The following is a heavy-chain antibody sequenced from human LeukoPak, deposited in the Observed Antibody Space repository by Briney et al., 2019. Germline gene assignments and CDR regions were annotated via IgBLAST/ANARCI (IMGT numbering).Heavy chain of an antibody. CDR1: GYTFTSYG. Sequence: GASVKVSCKASGYTFTSYGISWVRQAPGQGLEWMGWISTYNGDTNCAQKLQGRVTMTTDTSTNTAYMELSSLRSEDTAVYYCARGYYDSSGYYYFDYWGQGTLVTVSS. D-gene: IGHD3-22*01. CDR2: ISTYNGDT. CDR3: ARGYYDSSGYYYFDY. V-gene: IGHV1-18*01. J-gene: IGHJ4*02.